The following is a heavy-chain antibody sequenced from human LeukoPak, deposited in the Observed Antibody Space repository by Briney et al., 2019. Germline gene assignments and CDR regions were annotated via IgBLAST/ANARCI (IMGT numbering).Heavy chain of an antibody. V-gene: IGHV4-59*01. CDR2: IHYSGST. Sequence: PSETLSLTCTVSGGSISSYYWSWVRQPPGKGLEWIGYIHYSGSTNYNPSLKSRVTVSVDTSKNQFSLKLSSVTAADTAVYYCAREELYDSNGPIWGQGTMVTVSS. D-gene: IGHD3-22*01. J-gene: IGHJ3*02. CDR3: AREELYDSNGPI. CDR1: GGSISSYY.